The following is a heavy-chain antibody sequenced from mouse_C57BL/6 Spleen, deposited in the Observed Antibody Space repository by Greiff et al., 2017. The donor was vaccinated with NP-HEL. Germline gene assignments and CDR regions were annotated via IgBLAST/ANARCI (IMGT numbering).Heavy chain of an antibody. Sequence: EVQLQQSGPELVKPGASVKISCKASGYTFTDYYMNWVKQSHGKSLEWIGDINPNNGGTSYNQKFKGKATLTVDKSSSTAYMELRSLTSEDSAVYYCAREDYSNGPYYFDYWGQGTTLTVSS. D-gene: IGHD2-5*01. CDR1: GYTFTDYY. V-gene: IGHV1-26*01. CDR3: AREDYSNGPYYFDY. CDR2: INPNNGGT. J-gene: IGHJ2*01.